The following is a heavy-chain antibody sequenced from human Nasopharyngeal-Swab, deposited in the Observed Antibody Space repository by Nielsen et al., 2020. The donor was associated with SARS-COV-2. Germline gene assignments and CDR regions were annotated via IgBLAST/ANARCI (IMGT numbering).Heavy chain of an antibody. CDR2: ISWNSGSI. CDR1: GFTFDDYA. CDR3: AKVGGDHYFDY. D-gene: IGHD3-16*01. Sequence: SLKISCAASGFTFDDYAMHWVRQAPGKGLEWVSGISWNSGSIGYADSVKGRFTISRDNAKNSLYLQMNSLRAEDTALYYCAKVGGDHYFDYWGQGTLVTVSS. J-gene: IGHJ4*02. V-gene: IGHV3-9*01.